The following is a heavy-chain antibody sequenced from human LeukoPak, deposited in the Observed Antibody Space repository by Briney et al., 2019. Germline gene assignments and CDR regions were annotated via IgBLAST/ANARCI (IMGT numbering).Heavy chain of an antibody. Sequence: GGSLRLSCAASGFTFSSYAVSWVRQAPGKGLEWVSAISGSGGSTYYADSVKGRFTISRDNSKNTLYLPLNSLRAEDTAVYYCAKDGYSYGDSTGYFDYWGQGTLVTVSS. CDR1: GFTFSSYA. D-gene: IGHD5-18*01. CDR3: AKDGYSYGDSTGYFDY. J-gene: IGHJ4*02. CDR2: ISGSGGST. V-gene: IGHV3-23*01.